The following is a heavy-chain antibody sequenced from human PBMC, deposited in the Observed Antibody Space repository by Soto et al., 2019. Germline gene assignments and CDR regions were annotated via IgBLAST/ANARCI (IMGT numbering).Heavy chain of an antibody. V-gene: IGHV1-69*02. J-gene: IGHJ4*02. D-gene: IGHD3-10*01. CDR1: GDTFTFDS. Sequence: QVQLVQSGAEVKRPGSSVKVSCKASGDTFTFDSINWVRQAPGLGLEWMGRINPILSMSNYAQRLQGRVPMTADKSTSTAYMELSSLRSEDTAIYYCASSYGSGYRAFDYWGQGALVTVSS. CDR2: INPILSMS. CDR3: ASSYGSGYRAFDY.